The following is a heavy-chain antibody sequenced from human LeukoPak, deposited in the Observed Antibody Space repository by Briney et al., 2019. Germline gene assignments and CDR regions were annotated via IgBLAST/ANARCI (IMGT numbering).Heavy chain of an antibody. CDR2: IWYDGSNK. J-gene: IGHJ4*02. D-gene: IGHD5-18*01. Sequence: GGSLRLSCAASGFTFSSYGMHWVRQAPGKGLEWVAVIWYDGSNKYYADSVKGRFTISRDNSKNTLYLQMNSLRAEDTAVYYCAKGTRGYSYGTLLDYWGQGTLVTVSS. V-gene: IGHV3-30*02. CDR3: AKGTRGYSYGTLLDY. CDR1: GFTFSSYG.